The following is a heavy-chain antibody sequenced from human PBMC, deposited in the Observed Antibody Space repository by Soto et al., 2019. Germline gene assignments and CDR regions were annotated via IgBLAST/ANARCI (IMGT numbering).Heavy chain of an antibody. CDR3: SRGSCSGGSCFSAAFYI. J-gene: IGHJ3*02. V-gene: IGHV4-59*01. CDR2: IYYSGST. D-gene: IGHD2-15*01. CDR1: GSSISSYY. Sequence: SETLSLTCTVSGSSISSYYWSWIRQPPGKGLEWIGYIYYSGSTNYNPSLKSRVTISVDTSKNQFSLKLSSVTAADTAVYYCSRGSCSGGSCFSAAFYIWGQGTMVTVSS.